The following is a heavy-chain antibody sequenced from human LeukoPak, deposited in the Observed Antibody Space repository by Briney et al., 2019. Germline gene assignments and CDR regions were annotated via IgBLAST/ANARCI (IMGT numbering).Heavy chain of an antibody. CDR2: ISGSGGST. J-gene: IGHJ4*02. CDR1: GFTFSSYA. D-gene: IGHD3-3*01. V-gene: IGHV3-23*01. CDR3: ARSIIGVGVRHFFDY. Sequence: GGSLRLSCAASGFTFSSYAMSWVRQAPGKGLEWVSAISGSGGSTYYADSVKGRFTISRDNSKNTPYLQMNSLRAEDTAVYYCARSIIGVGVRHFFDYWGPGTLVTVSS.